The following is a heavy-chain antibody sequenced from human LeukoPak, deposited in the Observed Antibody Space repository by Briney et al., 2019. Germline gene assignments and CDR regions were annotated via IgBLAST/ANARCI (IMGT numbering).Heavy chain of an antibody. CDR1: GFTFSSYG. CDR2: IWYDGSNK. CDR3: ARKYNEGDLLDLDY. V-gene: IGHV3-33*01. D-gene: IGHD1-14*01. Sequence: GGSLRLSCAASGFTFSSYGMHWVRQAPGKGLEWVAVIWYDGSNKYYADSVKGRFTISRDNSKNTLYLQMNSLRAEDTAVYYCARKYNEGDLLDLDYWGQGTLVTVSA. J-gene: IGHJ4*02.